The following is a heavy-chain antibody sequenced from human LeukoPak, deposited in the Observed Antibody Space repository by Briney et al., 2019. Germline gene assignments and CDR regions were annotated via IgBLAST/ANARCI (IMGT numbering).Heavy chain of an antibody. CDR2: ISYDGSNK. CDR1: GFTFSSYG. D-gene: IGHD2-15*01. CDR3: AKDVAGVLQPFDY. V-gene: IGHV3-30*18. Sequence: PGGSLRLSCAASGFTFSSYGTHWVRQAPGKGLEWVAVISYDGSNKYYADSVKGRFTISRDNSKNTLYLQMNSLRAEDTAVYYCAKDVAGVLQPFDYWGQGTLVTVSS. J-gene: IGHJ4*02.